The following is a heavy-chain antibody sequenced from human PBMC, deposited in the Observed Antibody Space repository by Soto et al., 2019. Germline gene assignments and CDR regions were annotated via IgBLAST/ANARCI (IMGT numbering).Heavy chain of an antibody. V-gene: IGHV1-18*01. CDR2: ISGYNANT. J-gene: IGHJ6*02. CDR3: ARMGDVPYYYYGLDV. CDR1: GYSFTRYG. D-gene: IGHD3-16*01. Sequence: QVQLVQSGAEVKKPGASVKVSCKASGYSFTRYGISWVRQAHGQGLEWMGWISGYNANTNYPENLQGRVTMTTDTSTSTAYMEVRNLISDDTAVYYCARMGDVPYYYYGLDVWGQGTTVTVSS.